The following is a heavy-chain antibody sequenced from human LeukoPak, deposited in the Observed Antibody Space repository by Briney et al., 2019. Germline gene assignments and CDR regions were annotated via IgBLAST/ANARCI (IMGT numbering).Heavy chain of an antibody. V-gene: IGHV3-30*04. D-gene: IGHD3-16*02. CDR3: ARGDDYVWGSYRLHNPVDY. CDR2: ISFDGRNK. CDR1: AFTFSSYA. J-gene: IGHJ4*02. Sequence: GGSLRLSCAASAFTFSSYAMHWVRQAPGKGLEWVAVISFDGRNKYYADSVKGRFSISRDNSKNTLYLQMNSLRAEDTAVYYCARGDDYVWGSYRLHNPVDYWGQGTLVTVSS.